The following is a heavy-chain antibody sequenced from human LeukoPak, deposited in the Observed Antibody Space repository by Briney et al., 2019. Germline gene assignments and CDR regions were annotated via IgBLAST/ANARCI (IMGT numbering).Heavy chain of an antibody. Sequence: SGPTLLKPTHTLTLTCTFSGLSLSSSGMGVGWIRQPPAKALEWLALIHWNDDRRYRPSLKSRLTITKDTPTNQVVLTMTNMDPVATATYDCTQLSRTPSFSLTTVTTFDYWGQGILVTVSS. D-gene: IGHD4-17*01. CDR3: TQLSRTPSFSLTTVTTFDY. J-gene: IGHJ4*02. CDR2: IHWNDDR. CDR1: GLSLSSSGMG. V-gene: IGHV2-5*01.